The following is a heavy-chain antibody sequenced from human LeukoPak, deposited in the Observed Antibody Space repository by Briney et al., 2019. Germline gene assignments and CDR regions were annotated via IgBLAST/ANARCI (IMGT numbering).Heavy chain of an antibody. D-gene: IGHD6-13*01. J-gene: IGHJ5*02. CDR3: AREVSSSLGWFDP. Sequence: ASVKVSCRASGYTFTGYYMHWVRQAPGQGLEWMGWINPNSGGTNYAQKFQGRVTMTRDTSISTAYMELRSLRSDDTAVYYCAREVSSSLGWFDPWGQGTLVTVSS. CDR1: GYTFTGYY. V-gene: IGHV1-2*02. CDR2: INPNSGGT.